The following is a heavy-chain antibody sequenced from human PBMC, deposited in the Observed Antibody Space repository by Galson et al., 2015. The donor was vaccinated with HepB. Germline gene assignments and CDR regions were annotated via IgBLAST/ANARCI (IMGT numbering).Heavy chain of an antibody. Sequence: SLRLSCAASGFTFSNYAMHWVRQAPGKGLEWVALIVYDGSNKYYADSVTGRFSISRDNSKNTLYLQLNSLRAEDTAVYYCARVKTSDCSGGRCFQRPYFYYYAWDVWGQGTTVTVSS. CDR2: IVYDGSNK. V-gene: IGHV3-30*04. D-gene: IGHD2-15*01. CDR3: ARVKTSDCSGGRCFQRPYFYYYAWDV. J-gene: IGHJ6*02. CDR1: GFTFSNYA.